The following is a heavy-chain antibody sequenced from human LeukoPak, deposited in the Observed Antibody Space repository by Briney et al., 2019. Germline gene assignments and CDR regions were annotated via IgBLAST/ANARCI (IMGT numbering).Heavy chain of an antibody. Sequence: PGGSLRLSWAASGFTFSSYGMHWVRQAPGKGLEWVAVISYDGSNKYYADSVKGRFTISRDISKNTLYLQMNSLRAEDTAVYYCAKDDYWGQGTLVTVSS. CDR3: AKDDY. CDR1: GFTFSSYG. J-gene: IGHJ4*02. V-gene: IGHV3-30*18. CDR2: ISYDGSNK.